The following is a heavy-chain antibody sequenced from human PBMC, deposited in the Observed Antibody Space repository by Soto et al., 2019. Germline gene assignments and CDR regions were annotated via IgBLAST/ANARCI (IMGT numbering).Heavy chain of an antibody. V-gene: IGHV2-70*12. CDR1: GFSLSTSGMC. CDR2: IDWDDDK. J-gene: IGHJ5*02. D-gene: IGHD6-13*01. CDR3: AHSGGSIAGNNWFDP. Sequence: SGPTLVNPTQTLTLTCTFSGFSLSTSGMCVSWIRQTPGKALEWLARIDWDDDKFYNKSLKSRLTITKDTSKNQVVLTMTNMDPVDTATYYCAHSGGSIAGNNWFDPWGQGTLVTVSS.